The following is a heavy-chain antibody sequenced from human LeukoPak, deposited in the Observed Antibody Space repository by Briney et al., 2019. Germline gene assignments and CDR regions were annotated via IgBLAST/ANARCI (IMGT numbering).Heavy chain of an antibody. CDR2: INPSGGST. Sequence: ASVKVSCKASGYTFTSYYMHWVRQAPGQGLEWMGIINPSGGSTSYAQKFQGRVTMTRDTSTSTVYMELSSLRSEDTAVYYCARDRGPDYGGNYEFGPWGQGTLVTVSS. CDR3: ARDRGPDYGGNYEFGP. CDR1: GYTFTSYY. D-gene: IGHD4-23*01. J-gene: IGHJ5*02. V-gene: IGHV1-46*01.